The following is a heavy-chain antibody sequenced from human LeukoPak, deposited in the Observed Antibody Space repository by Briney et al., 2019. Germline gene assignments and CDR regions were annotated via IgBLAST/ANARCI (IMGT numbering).Heavy chain of an antibody. D-gene: IGHD3-10*01. V-gene: IGHV1-69*13. CDR1: GGTFSSYA. CDR2: IIPIFDTA. Sequence: ASVKVSCRTSGGTFSSYAISWVRQAPGQGLEWIGDIIPIFDTANYAQKFQGRVTITADESATTSYMELSSLRSEDTAVYYCARDATVRGPYGGHHFYSYMDVWGKGTTVTISS. J-gene: IGHJ6*03. CDR3: ARDATVRGPYGGHHFYSYMDV.